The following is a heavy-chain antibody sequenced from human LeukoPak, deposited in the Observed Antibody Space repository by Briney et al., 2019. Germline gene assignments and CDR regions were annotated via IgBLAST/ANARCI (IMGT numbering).Heavy chain of an antibody. CDR2: IKQDGSEK. V-gene: IGHV3-7*01. D-gene: IGHD6-19*01. Sequence: PGGSLRLSCAASGFTFSSYWMSWVRQAPGKGLEWVANIKQDGSEKYYVDSVKGRFTISRDNLKNTLYLQMGSLRAEDMALYYCVRRAPGFSSGWLDYWGQGTLVTVSS. J-gene: IGHJ4*02. CDR3: VRRAPGFSSGWLDY. CDR1: GFTFSSYW.